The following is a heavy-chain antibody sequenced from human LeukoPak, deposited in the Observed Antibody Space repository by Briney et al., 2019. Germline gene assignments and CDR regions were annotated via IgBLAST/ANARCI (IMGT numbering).Heavy chain of an antibody. J-gene: IGHJ4*02. V-gene: IGHV4-59*01. CDR2: IYSDGST. CDR1: GGSINTYY. Sequence: NPSETLSLTCTVSGGSINTYYWSWIRQPPGKGLEWLGYIYSDGSTNYNPSLKSRLTISVDTSKNQFSLKLSSVIAADTAVYYCARLLSSGRSDYWGQGTLVTVSS. D-gene: IGHD3-22*01. CDR3: ARLLSSGRSDY.